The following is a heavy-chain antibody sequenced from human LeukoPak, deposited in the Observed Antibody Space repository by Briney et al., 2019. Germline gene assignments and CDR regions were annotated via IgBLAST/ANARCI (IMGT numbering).Heavy chain of an antibody. J-gene: IGHJ4*02. CDR3: ARSLKSGDYVYID. D-gene: IGHD4-17*01. CDR1: GFTFSSYA. V-gene: IGHV3-23*01. Sequence: GGSLRLSCAASGFTFSSYAMSWVRQAPGKGLEWVSAISGSGGSTYYADSVKGRFTISRDNSKNTLYLQMNSLRAEDTAVYYCARSLKSGDYVYIDWGQGTLVTVSS. CDR2: ISGSGGST.